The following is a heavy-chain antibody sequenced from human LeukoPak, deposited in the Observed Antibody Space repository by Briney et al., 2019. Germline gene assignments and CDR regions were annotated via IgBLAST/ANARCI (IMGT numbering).Heavy chain of an antibody. Sequence: ASVKVSCKASGGTFSSYAISWVRQAPGQGLEWMGEIIPIFGTANYAQKFQGRVTITADESTSTAYMELSSLRSEDTAVYYCAREDGDYVVPYDAFDIWGQGTMVTVSS. CDR3: AREDGDYVVPYDAFDI. CDR2: IIPIFGTA. CDR1: GGTFSSYA. J-gene: IGHJ3*02. V-gene: IGHV1-69*13. D-gene: IGHD4-17*01.